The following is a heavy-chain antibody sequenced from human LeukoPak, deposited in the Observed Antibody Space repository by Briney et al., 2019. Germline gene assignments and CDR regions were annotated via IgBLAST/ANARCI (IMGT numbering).Heavy chain of an antibody. V-gene: IGHV3-23*01. CDR3: ARHGSWSFDY. J-gene: IGHJ4*02. D-gene: IGHD6-13*01. Sequence: GGSLRLSCAASGFTFSSYAVSWVRQAPGKGLEWVSAISGSGGGTYYADSVKGRFTISKDNSKNTLYLQMNSLSTEDTAVYYCARHGSWSFDYWGQGTLVTVSA. CDR1: GFTFSSYA. CDR2: ISGSGGGT.